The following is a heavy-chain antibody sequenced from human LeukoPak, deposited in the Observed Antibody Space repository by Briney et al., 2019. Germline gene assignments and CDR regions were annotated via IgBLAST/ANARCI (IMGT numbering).Heavy chain of an antibody. D-gene: IGHD1-26*01. CDR2: IKQDESEK. V-gene: IGHV3-7*02. J-gene: IGHJ5*02. CDR1: GLTFSRYW. Sequence: GGSLRLSCAVSGLTFSRYWIAWVRQAPGKGLDWVAKIKQDESEKYYVDSVEGRFTNSTDNAKNLLLLHMTGLRAEDTAVYYSAGGLYSGSFDPWGQGTLVTVSS. CDR3: AGGLYSGSFDP.